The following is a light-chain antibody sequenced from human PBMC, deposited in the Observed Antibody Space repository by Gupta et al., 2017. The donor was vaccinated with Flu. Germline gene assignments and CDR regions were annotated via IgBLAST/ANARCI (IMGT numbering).Light chain of an antibody. J-gene: IGKJ2*01. Sequence: DIQLTHSPSSLSASIGDSLTISFRASQAIDTSLHWYHQKPGKPPKLLLYSSDTSHGDVPSRFGGSGSGKEFSLTIDKGQTGDTGFYYGKQTHRSPYTFGPGT. CDR3: KQTHRSPYT. CDR1: QAIDTS. V-gene: IGKV1-9*01. CDR2: SSD.